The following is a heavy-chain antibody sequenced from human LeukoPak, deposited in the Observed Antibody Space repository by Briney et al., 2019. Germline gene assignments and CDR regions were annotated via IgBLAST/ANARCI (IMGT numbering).Heavy chain of an antibody. CDR3: AKCPRLRPEYFQH. D-gene: IGHD2-15*01. CDR2: ISGSGGST. CDR1: GFTFSSYA. J-gene: IGHJ1*01. Sequence: GGSLRLSRAASGFTFSSYAMSWVRQAPGKGLEWVSAISGSGGSTYYADSVKGRFTISRDNSKNTLYLQMNSLRAEDTAVYYCAKCPRLRPEYFQHWGQGTLVTVSS. V-gene: IGHV3-23*01.